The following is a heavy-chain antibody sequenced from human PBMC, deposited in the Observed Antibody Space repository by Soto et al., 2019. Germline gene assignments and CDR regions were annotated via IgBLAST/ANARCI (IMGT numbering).Heavy chain of an antibody. CDR3: SRQPVAGTAFFDY. Sequence: QVQLVQSGAEVKKPGASVKVSCKASGYTFTSYGISWVRQAPGPGLEWMGWISAYNGNTNYAQKLQGRVIMTTDTSTNTAYKELRSVRSDETAVYYCSRQPVAGTAFFDYWGQGTLVTVSS. D-gene: IGHD6-19*01. V-gene: IGHV1-18*01. CDR1: GYTFTSYG. J-gene: IGHJ4*02. CDR2: ISAYNGNT.